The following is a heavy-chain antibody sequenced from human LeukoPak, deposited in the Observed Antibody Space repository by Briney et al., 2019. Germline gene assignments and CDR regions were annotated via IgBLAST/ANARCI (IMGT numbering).Heavy chain of an antibody. CDR2: ISAYNGNT. J-gene: IGHJ5*02. CDR3: ARVGRGYSSSWYSAYNWFDP. Sequence: ASVKVSCKASGYTFTSYGISWVRQAPGQGLEWMGWISAYNGNTNYAQKLQGRVTMTTDTSTSTAYMELSSLRSEDTAVYYCARVGRGYSSSWYSAYNWFDPWGQGTLVTVSS. V-gene: IGHV1-18*01. CDR1: GYTFTSYG. D-gene: IGHD6-13*01.